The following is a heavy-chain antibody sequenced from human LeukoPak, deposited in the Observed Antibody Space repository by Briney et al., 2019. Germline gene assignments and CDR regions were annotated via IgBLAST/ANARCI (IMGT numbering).Heavy chain of an antibody. CDR2: ISYDGSNK. D-gene: IGHD3-3*01. CDR1: GFTFSSYG. Sequence: GGSLRLSCAASGFTFSSYGMHWVRQAPGKGLEWVAVISYDGSNKYYADSVKSRFTISRDNSKNTLYLQMNSLRAEDTAVYYCAKGYDPLDYWGQGTLVTVSS. J-gene: IGHJ4*02. V-gene: IGHV3-30*18. CDR3: AKGYDPLDY.